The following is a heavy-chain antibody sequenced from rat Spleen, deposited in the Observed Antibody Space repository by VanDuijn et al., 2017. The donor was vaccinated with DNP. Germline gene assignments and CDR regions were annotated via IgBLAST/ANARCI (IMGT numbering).Heavy chain of an antibody. CDR1: GFTFSDYY. D-gene: IGHD1-2*01. J-gene: IGHJ4*01. CDR2: ITNSGGST. Sequence: EVQLVESGGGLVQPGRSLKLSCAASGFTFSDYYMAWVRQAPTKGLEWVASITNSGGSTYYRDSVKGRFTISRDNAKNTLYLQMNSLRSEDTATYYCATHKGSSSSYTMDAWGQGTSVTVSS. V-gene: IGHV5-25*01. CDR3: ATHKGSSSSYTMDA.